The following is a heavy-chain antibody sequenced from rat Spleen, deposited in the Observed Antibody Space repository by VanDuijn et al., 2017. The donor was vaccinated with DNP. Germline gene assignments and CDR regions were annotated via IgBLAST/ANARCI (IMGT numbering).Heavy chain of an antibody. V-gene: IGHV4-2*01. D-gene: IGHD1-11*01. Sequence: EVQLVESGGGPVQPGRSLKLSCVASGFTFSKYYMAWVRQAPGKGLEWIGQINKDSSTINYIPSLKEKFTISRDNAQNTLYLQMNKLGSEDTAIYYCARETTEGRGFDFWGPGTMVTVSS. CDR1: GFTFSKYY. J-gene: IGHJ1*01. CDR2: INKDSSTI. CDR3: ARETTEGRGFDF.